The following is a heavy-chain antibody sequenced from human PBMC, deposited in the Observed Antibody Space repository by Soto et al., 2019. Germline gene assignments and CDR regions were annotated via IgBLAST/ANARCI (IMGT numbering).Heavy chain of an antibody. CDR2: INSDGSDT. CDR3: ARDCLRYKMNDFRYYFYGKDV. V-gene: IGHV3-74*01. Sequence: GGSLRLSCTASGFMFSSYWMHWVRQVPGKGLVWVSHINSDGSDTTYADSVKGRFTISRDNSKNTLYLQMKSLRAEDTAVYYCARDCLRYKMNDFRYYFYGKDVWGKGTTGT. D-gene: IGHD3-3*01. J-gene: IGHJ6*04. CDR1: GFMFSSYW.